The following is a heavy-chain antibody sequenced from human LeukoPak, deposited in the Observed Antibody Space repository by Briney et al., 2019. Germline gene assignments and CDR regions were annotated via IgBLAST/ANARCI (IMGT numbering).Heavy chain of an antibody. CDR2: FDPEDGET. CDR1: GYTLTELS. CDR3: ATARLFRFLEWSFDY. J-gene: IGHJ4*02. D-gene: IGHD3-3*01. Sequence: ASVKVSCKVSGYTLTELSMHWVRQAPGKGLEWMGGFDPEDGETIYAQKFQGRVTMTEDTSTDTAYMGLSSLRSEDTAVYYCATARLFRFLEWSFDYWGQGTLVTVSS. V-gene: IGHV1-24*01.